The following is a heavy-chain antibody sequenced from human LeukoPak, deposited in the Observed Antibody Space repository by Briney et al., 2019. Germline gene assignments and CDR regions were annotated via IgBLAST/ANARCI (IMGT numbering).Heavy chain of an antibody. CDR1: GGTFSSYA. J-gene: IGHJ6*02. CDR2: IIPIFGTA. CDR3: AREGDYYYYYGMDV. V-gene: IGHV1-69*13. Sequence: EASVKVSCKASGGTFSSYAISWVRQAPGQGLEWMGGIIPIFGTANYAQKFQGRVTITADESTSTAYMELSSLRSEDTAVYYCAREGDYYYYYGMDVWGQGTTVTVSS.